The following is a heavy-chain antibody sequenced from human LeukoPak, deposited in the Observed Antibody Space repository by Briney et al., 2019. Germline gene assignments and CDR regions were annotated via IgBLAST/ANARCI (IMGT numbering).Heavy chain of an antibody. CDR2: IYPGDSDT. Sequence: GESLKISCKGSGXRFTSYWTGWVRQMPGKGLEWMGIIYPGDSDTRYSPSFQGQVTISADKSISTAYLQWSSLKASDTAMYYCARAKYPHFNWFDPWGQGILVTVSS. CDR1: GXRFTSYW. D-gene: IGHD2-2*01. CDR3: ARAKYPHFNWFDP. V-gene: IGHV5-51*01. J-gene: IGHJ5*02.